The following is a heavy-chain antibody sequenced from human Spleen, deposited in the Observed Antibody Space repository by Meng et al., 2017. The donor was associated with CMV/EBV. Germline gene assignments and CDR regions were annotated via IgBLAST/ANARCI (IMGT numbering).Heavy chain of an antibody. CDR3: TTDWYSSSSNY. D-gene: IGHD6-6*01. J-gene: IGHJ4*02. Sequence: CAASGFTFSNAWMSWVRQAPGKGLEWVGRIKSKTDGGTTDYAAPVKGRFTISRDDSKNTLYLQMNSLKIEDTAVYYCTTDWYSSSSNYWGQGTLVTVSS. V-gene: IGHV3-15*01. CDR1: GFTFSNAW. CDR2: IKSKTDGGTT.